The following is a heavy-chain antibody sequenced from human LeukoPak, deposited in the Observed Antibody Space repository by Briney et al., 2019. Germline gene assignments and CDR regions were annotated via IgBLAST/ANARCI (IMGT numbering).Heavy chain of an antibody. D-gene: IGHD5-18*01. V-gene: IGHV3-23*01. CDR1: GFTFSSYA. J-gene: IGHJ4*02. Sequence: QSGGSLRLSCAASGFTFSSYAMSWARQAPGKGLEWVSAISGSGGSTYYADSVKGRFTISRDNSKNTLYLQVNSLRAEDTAVYYCANLDTAMVTYYFDYWGQGTLVTVSS. CDR3: ANLDTAMVTYYFDY. CDR2: ISGSGGST.